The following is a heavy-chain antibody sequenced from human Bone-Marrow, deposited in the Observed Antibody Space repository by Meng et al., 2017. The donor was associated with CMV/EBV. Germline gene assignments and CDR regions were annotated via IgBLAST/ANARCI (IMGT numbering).Heavy chain of an antibody. CDR1: GFTFSSYG. V-gene: IGHV3-30*02. D-gene: IGHD2-2*01. J-gene: IGHJ4*02. CDR3: AKDGGYCTSISCPGRPDY. CDR2: IRSDEANK. Sequence: GESLKISCAASGFTFSSYGMHWVRQAPGKGLEWVAFIRSDEANKYYGDSVKGRFTISRDISNNILYLQMNSLRVVDTAVYYCAKDGGYCTSISCPGRPDYWGQGALVTVSS.